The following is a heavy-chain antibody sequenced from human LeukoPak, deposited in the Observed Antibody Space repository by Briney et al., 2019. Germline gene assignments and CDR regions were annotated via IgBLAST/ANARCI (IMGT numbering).Heavy chain of an antibody. CDR1: GFTFSSYA. D-gene: IGHD2-2*01. CDR2: ISYDGSNK. Sequence: PGGSLRLSCAASGFTFSSYAMHWVRQAPGKGLEWVAVISYDGSNKYYADSVKGRFTISRDNSKNTLYLQMNSLRAEDTAVYYCARPDCSSTNCYGGNYYYYYGMDVWGQGTTVTVSS. CDR3: ARPDCSSTNCYGGNYYYYYGMDV. J-gene: IGHJ6*02. V-gene: IGHV3-30*04.